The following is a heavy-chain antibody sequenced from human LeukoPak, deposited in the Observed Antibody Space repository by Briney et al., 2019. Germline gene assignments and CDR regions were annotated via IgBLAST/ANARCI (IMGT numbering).Heavy chain of an antibody. Sequence: PGGSLRLSCSASGFIFSSYAMSWVHQSPGKGLEWVSVISGSGGSAYYADSVKGRFTISRDNSKNTLWLQMNSLRVEDTAVYYCAKSGYPSNDYWGQGTLVTVSS. CDR2: ISGSGGSA. D-gene: IGHD3-3*01. V-gene: IGHV3-23*01. J-gene: IGHJ4*02. CDR1: GFIFSSYA. CDR3: AKSGYPSNDY.